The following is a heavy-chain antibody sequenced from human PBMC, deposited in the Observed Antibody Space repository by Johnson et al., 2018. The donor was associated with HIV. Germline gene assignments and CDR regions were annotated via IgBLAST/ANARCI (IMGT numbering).Heavy chain of an antibody. J-gene: IGHJ3*02. CDR2: ISYDGSNK. D-gene: IGHD4-11*01. V-gene: IGHV3-30*18. CDR3: AKDLSPYSLYVDAFDI. CDR1: GFPFSSYG. Sequence: QVQLVESGGGVVQPGRSLRLSCAASGFPFSSYGIHWVRQAPGKGLEWVAVISYDGSNKYYEDSVTGRFTISRDNSKNPLSLQMTSLRAEDTAVYYCAKDLSPYSLYVDAFDIWGQGTMVTVAS.